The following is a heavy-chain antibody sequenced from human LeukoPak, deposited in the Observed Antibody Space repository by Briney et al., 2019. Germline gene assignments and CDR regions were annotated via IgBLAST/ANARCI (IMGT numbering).Heavy chain of an antibody. D-gene: IGHD2-2*01. CDR2: FMPIFGTA. V-gene: IGHV1-69*13. CDR3: ARDGVIVVVPAANYYYYYGMDL. CDR1: GGTFSSYA. J-gene: IGHJ6*02. Sequence: GASVKVFCKASGGTFSSYAISWGRQAPGQGLEWMGGFMPIFGTANYAQKFQGRVTITADESTSTAYMELSSLRSEDTAVYYCARDGVIVVVPAANYYYYYGMDLWGQGTTVTVPS.